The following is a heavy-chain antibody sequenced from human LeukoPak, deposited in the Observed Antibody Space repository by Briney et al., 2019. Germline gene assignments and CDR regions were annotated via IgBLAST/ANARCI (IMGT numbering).Heavy chain of an antibody. V-gene: IGHV1-69*05. CDR1: GGTFSSYA. Sequence: SAKVSSKASGGTFSSYAISWVRQAPGQGPEWMGGLIPIFGTANYAQKFQGRVTITTDESTSTANMELSSLRSEDTAVYYYASGAPHSRYYYYMEVWGGGTTVSV. CDR3: ASGAPHSRYYYYMEV. D-gene: IGHD1-26*01. CDR2: LIPIFGTA. J-gene: IGHJ6*03.